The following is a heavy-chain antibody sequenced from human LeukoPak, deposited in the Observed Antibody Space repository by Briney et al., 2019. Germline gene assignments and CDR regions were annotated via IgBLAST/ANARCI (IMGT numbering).Heavy chain of an antibody. J-gene: IGHJ4*02. CDR1: GFTFSSYG. CDR3: ARDRRVTLPHFDY. D-gene: IGHD2-21*02. V-gene: IGHV3-33*01. CDR2: IWYDGSNK. Sequence: PGGSLRLSCAASGFTFSSYGMHWVRQAPGKGLEWVAVIWYDGSNKYYADSVKGRFTISRDNSKNTLYLQMNSLRAEDTAVYYCARDRRVTLPHFDYWGQGTLVTVSS.